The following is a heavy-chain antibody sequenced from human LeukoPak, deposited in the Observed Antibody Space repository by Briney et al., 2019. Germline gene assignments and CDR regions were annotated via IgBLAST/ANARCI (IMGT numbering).Heavy chain of an antibody. V-gene: IGHV3-11*04. D-gene: IGHD3-10*01. J-gene: IGHJ6*03. Sequence: GGSLRLSCAASGFTFSDYYMSWIRQAPGKGLEWVSYISSSGSTIYYADSVKGRFTISKDNAKNSLYLQMNSLRAEDTAVYYCARHYGSGSPYYYMDVWGKGTTVTVSS. CDR3: ARHYGSGSPYYYMDV. CDR2: ISSSGSTI. CDR1: GFTFSDYY.